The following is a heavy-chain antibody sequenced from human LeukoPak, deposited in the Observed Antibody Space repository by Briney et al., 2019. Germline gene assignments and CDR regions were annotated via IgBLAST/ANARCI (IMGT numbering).Heavy chain of an antibody. CDR2: INPNSGGT. V-gene: IGHV1-2*02. CDR1: GYTFTGYY. CDR3: ARASCDYYDSSGPLSLYWFFDL. D-gene: IGHD3-22*01. J-gene: IGHJ2*01. Sequence: ASVKVSCKASGYTFTGYYMHWVRQAPGQGLEWMGWINPNSGGTNYAQKFQGRVTMTRDTSISTAYMELSRLRSDDTALYYCARASCDYYDSSGPLSLYWFFDLWGRGTLVTVSS.